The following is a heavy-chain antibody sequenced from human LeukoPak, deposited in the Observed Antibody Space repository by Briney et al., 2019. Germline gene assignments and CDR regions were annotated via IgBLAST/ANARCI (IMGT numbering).Heavy chain of an antibody. Sequence: PGGSLRLSCAASGFTFSSYAMSWVRQAPGKGLEWVSAISGSGGSTYYADSVKGRFTISRDNSKNTLYLQMNSLRAEDTAVYYCARDSGIAAADIERDWFDPWGQGTLVTVSS. CDR3: ARDSGIAAADIERDWFDP. CDR1: GFTFSSYA. J-gene: IGHJ5*02. D-gene: IGHD6-13*01. V-gene: IGHV3-23*01. CDR2: ISGSGGST.